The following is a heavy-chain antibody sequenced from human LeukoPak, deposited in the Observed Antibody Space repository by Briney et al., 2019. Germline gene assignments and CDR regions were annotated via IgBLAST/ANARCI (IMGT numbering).Heavy chain of an antibody. J-gene: IGHJ4*02. CDR3: ARHLPYDYDGSGYSGNLDH. V-gene: IGHV4-59*08. D-gene: IGHD3-22*01. CDR1: NGSISGFY. CDR2: IHYDGTT. Sequence: SETLSLTCSVSNGSISGFYWSWIRQPPGKGLEWLGYIHYDGTTNYNPSLESRLTISVDTSKNQFSLQLRSVTAADTAVYYCARHLPYDYDGSGYSGNLDHWGRGTLILVSS.